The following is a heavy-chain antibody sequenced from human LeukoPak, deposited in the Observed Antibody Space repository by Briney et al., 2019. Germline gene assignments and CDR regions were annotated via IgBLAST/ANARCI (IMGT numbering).Heavy chain of an antibody. CDR2: IHYSGST. Sequence: SETLPLTCTVSGGSISSYYWSWIRQPPGKGLEWIGYIHYSGSTSYNPSLRSRVTISVDTSKNQFSLKLGSVTAADTAVYYCARGAAAGTMRYYYYGMDVWGQGTTVTVSS. V-gene: IGHV4-59*12. CDR3: ARGAAAGTMRYYYYGMDV. D-gene: IGHD6-13*01. J-gene: IGHJ6*02. CDR1: GGSISSYY.